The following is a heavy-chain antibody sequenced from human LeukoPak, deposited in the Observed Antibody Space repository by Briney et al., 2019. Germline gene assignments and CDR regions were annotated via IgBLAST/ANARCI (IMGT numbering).Heavy chain of an antibody. CDR3: ARDSGYDFWSGYYDY. J-gene: IGHJ4*02. D-gene: IGHD3-3*01. V-gene: IGHV4-59*01. CDR1: GGSISSYY. CDR2: IYYNGST. Sequence: SETLSLTCTVSGGSISSYYWSWIRQPPGKGLEWLGYIYYNGSTNYNPSLKSRVTISVDTSKNQFSLKLSSVTAADTAVYYCARDSGYDFWSGYYDYWGQGTLVTVSS.